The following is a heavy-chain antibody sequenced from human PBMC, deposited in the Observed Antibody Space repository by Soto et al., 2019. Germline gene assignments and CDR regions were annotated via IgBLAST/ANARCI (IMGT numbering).Heavy chain of an antibody. V-gene: IGHV1-18*01. J-gene: IGHJ4*02. Sequence: ASVKVSCKASGYTFSSYDISWVRQAPGQGLEWMGWISAYSGNTNYEQKLQDRVTMTTDTSTSTAYMELRSLRSDDTAVYYCARVGSSGYLLWGQGTLVTVSS. CDR2: ISAYSGNT. CDR1: GYTFSSYD. D-gene: IGHD3-22*01. CDR3: ARVGSSGYLL.